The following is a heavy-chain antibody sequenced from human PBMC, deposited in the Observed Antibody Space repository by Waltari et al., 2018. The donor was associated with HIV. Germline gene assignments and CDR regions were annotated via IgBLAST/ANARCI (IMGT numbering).Heavy chain of an antibody. Sequence: QVQLVESGGGVVRPGGSLRLSCSASGFMFSGYVLHWVRQAPGKGREGVAATSFDGPNNYYEHSVKGRFTISRDNIKNILHLQMNSLKIEDMAVYYCAKDRSGSLHYFYYYGMDVWGKGTTVAVSS. CDR1: GFMFSGYV. CDR2: TSFDGPNN. V-gene: IGHV3-30*01. CDR3: AKDRSGSLHYFYYYGMDV. D-gene: IGHD3-22*01. J-gene: IGHJ6*04.